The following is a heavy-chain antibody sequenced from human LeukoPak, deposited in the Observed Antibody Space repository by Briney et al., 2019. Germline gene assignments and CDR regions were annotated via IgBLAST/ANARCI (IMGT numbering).Heavy chain of an antibody. CDR3: ARVKSGYRFGTRWFDP. CDR1: GFPFSSYW. D-gene: IGHD5-18*01. CDR2: IKQDGSEK. V-gene: IGHV3-7*01. Sequence: GGSLRLSCAASGFPFSSYWMSWVRQAPGKGLEWVANIKQDGSEKYYVDPVKGRFTISRDNAKNSLYLQMNSLRAEDTPVYYCARVKSGYRFGTRWFDPWGQGTLVTVSS. J-gene: IGHJ5*02.